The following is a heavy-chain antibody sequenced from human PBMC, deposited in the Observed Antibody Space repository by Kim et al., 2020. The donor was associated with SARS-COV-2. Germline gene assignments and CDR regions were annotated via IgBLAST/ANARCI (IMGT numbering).Heavy chain of an antibody. V-gene: IGHV4-39*02. Sequence: SETLSLTCTVSGGSISSSSYYWGWIRQPPGKGLEWIGSIYYSGSTYYNPSLKSRVTISVDTSKNQFSLKLSSVTAADTAVYYCAREERVRVAHWGQGTLVTVSS. CDR1: GGSISSSSYY. D-gene: IGHD3-3*01. J-gene: IGHJ4*02. CDR3: AREERVRVAH. CDR2: IYYSGST.